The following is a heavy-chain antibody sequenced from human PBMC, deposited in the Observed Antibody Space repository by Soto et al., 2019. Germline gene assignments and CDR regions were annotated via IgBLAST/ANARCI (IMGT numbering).Heavy chain of an antibody. CDR3: AISSIAARPIYYYYGMDV. D-gene: IGHD6-6*01. CDR1: GGTFSSYA. V-gene: IGHV1-69*13. Sequence: SVKVSCKASGGTFSSYAISWVRQAPGQGLEWMGGIIPIFGTANYAQKFQGRVTITADESTSTAYMELSSLRSEDTAVYYCAISSIAARPIYYYYGMDVWGQGTTVTVSS. J-gene: IGHJ6*02. CDR2: IIPIFGTA.